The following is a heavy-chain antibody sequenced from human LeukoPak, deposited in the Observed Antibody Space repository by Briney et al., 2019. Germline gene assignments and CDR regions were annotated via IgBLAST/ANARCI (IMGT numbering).Heavy chain of an antibody. V-gene: IGHV4-39*01. CDR2: IYFSGST. J-gene: IGHJ4*02. CDR3: ARHVGPIGYCTSTSCYQPYYFDF. CDR1: GGSISSDSYY. D-gene: IGHD2-2*01. Sequence: SETLSLTCTVSGGSISSDSYYWGWIRQPPGKGLDWIGSIYFSGSTYYNPSRKSRVTISVDTSKNQFSLKLTSVTAADTAVYYCARHVGPIGYCTSTSCYQPYYFDFWGQGTLVTVSS.